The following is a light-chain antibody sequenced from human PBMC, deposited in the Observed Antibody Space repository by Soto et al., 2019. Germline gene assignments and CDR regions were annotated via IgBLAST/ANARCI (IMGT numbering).Light chain of an antibody. CDR2: QVS. CDR3: CSYTSSNTSVL. J-gene: IGLJ2*01. Sequence: QSVLTQPASVSGSPGQSITISCTGTSSDLGGYNFVSWYQHHPGKAPKLMIYQVSNRPSGVSNRFSGSKSGNTASLTISGLQAEDEADYYCCSYTSSNTSVLFGGGTQLTVL. V-gene: IGLV2-14*01. CDR1: SSDLGGYNF.